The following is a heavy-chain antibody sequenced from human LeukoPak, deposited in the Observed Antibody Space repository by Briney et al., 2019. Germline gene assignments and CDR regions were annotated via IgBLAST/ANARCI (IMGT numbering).Heavy chain of an antibody. CDR3: AKLGEGTYYYDSSGYYDHTYYFDY. CDR2: ISGNGGST. CDR1: GFTFSSYA. Sequence: PGGSLRLSCAASGFTFSSYAMSWVRQAPGKGLEWVSAISGNGGSTYYADSVKGRFTISRDNSKNTLYLQMNSLRAEDTAVYYCAKLGEGTYYYDSSGYYDHTYYFDYWGQGTLVTVSS. D-gene: IGHD3-22*01. V-gene: IGHV3-23*01. J-gene: IGHJ4*02.